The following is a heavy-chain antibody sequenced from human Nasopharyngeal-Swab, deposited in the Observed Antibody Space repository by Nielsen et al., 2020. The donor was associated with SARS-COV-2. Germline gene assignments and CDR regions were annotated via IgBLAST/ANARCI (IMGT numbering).Heavy chain of an antibody. CDR2: IRSKGNNYAT. V-gene: IGHV3-73*01. D-gene: IGHD2-15*01. J-gene: IGHJ4*02. CDR3: TRCGGGCYSGRDY. Sequence: GEWLEWVGRIRSKGNNYATAYAASVKGRFTIFRDDPTNTAYLQMNSLKTEDTAVYYCTRCGGGCYSGRDYWGQGTLVTVSS.